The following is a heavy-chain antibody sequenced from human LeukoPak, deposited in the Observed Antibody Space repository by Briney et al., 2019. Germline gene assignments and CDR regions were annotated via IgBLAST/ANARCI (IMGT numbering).Heavy chain of an antibody. V-gene: IGHV3-30*02. CDR3: AKDKDGSNDY. Sequence: GGSLRLSCEASGFTLSNSGMHWVRQAPGKGLEWVAFLRYDGTNKYYADSVKGRFTISRDNSKNTLYLQMNSLRAEDTAVYYCAKDKDGSNDYWGQGTLVTVSS. J-gene: IGHJ4*02. CDR2: LRYDGTNK. CDR1: GFTLSNSG.